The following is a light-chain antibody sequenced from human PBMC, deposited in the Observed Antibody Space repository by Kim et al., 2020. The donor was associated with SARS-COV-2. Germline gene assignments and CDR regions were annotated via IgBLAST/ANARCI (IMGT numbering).Light chain of an antibody. CDR1: QSVSSY. CDR2: GAS. J-gene: IGKJ4*01. Sequence: DIVMTQSPATLSVSPGERATLSCRASQSVSSYLAWYQQKPGQAPRLLIYGASTRAAGIPARFSGSGSGTEFTLTISSLQSEDFAVYYCHQYNNWPPLTFGGGTKLEI. CDR3: HQYNNWPPLT. V-gene: IGKV3-15*01.